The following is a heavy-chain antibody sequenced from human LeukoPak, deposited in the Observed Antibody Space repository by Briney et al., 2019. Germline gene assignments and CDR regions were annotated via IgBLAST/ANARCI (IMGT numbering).Heavy chain of an antibody. CDR2: ISYDGSNK. J-gene: IGHJ4*02. V-gene: IGHV3-30*04. D-gene: IGHD6-13*01. CDR1: GFTFSSYA. Sequence: GGSLRLSCAASGFTFSSYAMHWVRQVPGKGLEWVALISYDGSNKYYADSVKGRFTISRDNSKSTLYLQMNSLRAEDTAEYYCARGRLKAVYSSRIYPRSYGGQRPLLTVSS. CDR3: ARGRLKAVYSSRIYPRSY.